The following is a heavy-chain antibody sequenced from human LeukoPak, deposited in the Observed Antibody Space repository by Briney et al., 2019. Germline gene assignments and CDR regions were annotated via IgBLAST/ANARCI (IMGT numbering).Heavy chain of an antibody. CDR3: ARDHYRYSSSWYLYYYMDV. CDR2: IYYSGST. V-gene: IGHV4-59*12. CDR1: GGSISSYY. Sequence: WETLSLTCTVSGGSISSYYWSWIRQRPGKGLEWIGYIYYSGSTNYNPSLKSRVTISVDTSKNQFSLKLSSMTAADTAVYYCARDHYRYSSSWYLYYYMDVWGKGTTVTVSS. J-gene: IGHJ6*03. D-gene: IGHD6-13*01.